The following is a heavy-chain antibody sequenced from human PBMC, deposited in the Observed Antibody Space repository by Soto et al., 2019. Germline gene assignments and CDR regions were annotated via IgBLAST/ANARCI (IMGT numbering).Heavy chain of an antibody. V-gene: IGHV1-46*01. CDR1: GYTFTSYY. J-gene: IGHJ6*02. CDR2: INPSGGST. CDR3: ARDGKVDTAMETPYYYYGMDV. Sequence: GASVKVSCKASGYTFTSYYMHWVRQAPGQGLEWMGIINPSGGSTSYAQKFQGRVTMTRDTSTSTVYMELSSLRSEDTAVYYCARDGKVDTAMETPYYYYGMDVWGQGTTVTVSS. D-gene: IGHD5-18*01.